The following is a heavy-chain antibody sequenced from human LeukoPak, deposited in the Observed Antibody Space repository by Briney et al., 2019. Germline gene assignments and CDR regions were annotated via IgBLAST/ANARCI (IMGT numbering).Heavy chain of an antibody. CDR1: GGSISSYY. Sequence: SETLSLTCTVSGGSISSYYWSWIRQPPGKGLEWIGYIYYSGSTNYNPSLKSRVTISVDTSKNQSSLKLSSVTAADTAVYYCARHRGYCSSTSCYRGAFDYWGQGTLVTVSS. V-gene: IGHV4-59*08. J-gene: IGHJ4*02. CDR2: IYYSGST. D-gene: IGHD2-2*01. CDR3: ARHRGYCSSTSCYRGAFDY.